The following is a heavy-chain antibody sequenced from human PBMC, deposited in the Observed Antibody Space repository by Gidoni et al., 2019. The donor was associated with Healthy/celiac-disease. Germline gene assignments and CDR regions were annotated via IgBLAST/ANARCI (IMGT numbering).Heavy chain of an antibody. V-gene: IGHV4-61*02. D-gene: IGHD3-3*01. CDR1: GGSISSGSYY. CDR2: IYTSGST. J-gene: IGHJ6*02. Sequence: QVQLQESGPGLVKPSQTLSLTCTVSGGSISSGSYYWIWIRQPAGKGLEWIGRIYTSGSTNYNPSLKSRVTISVDTSKNQFSLKLSSVTAADTAVYYCARVEITIFGEAYGMDVWGQGTTVTVSS. CDR3: ARVEITIFGEAYGMDV.